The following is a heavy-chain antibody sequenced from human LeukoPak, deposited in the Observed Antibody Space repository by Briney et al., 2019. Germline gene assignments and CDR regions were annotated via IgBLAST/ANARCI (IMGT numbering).Heavy chain of an antibody. V-gene: IGHV4-4*09. CDR1: GGSISSYY. J-gene: IGHJ5*02. Sequence: SETLSLTCTVSGGSISSYYWSWIRQPPGKGLEWIGYIYTSGSTNYNPSLKSRVTISVDTSKNQFSLKLSSVTAADTAVYYCARRVGRIAARPANWFDPWGQGTLVTVSS. CDR2: IYTSGST. D-gene: IGHD6-6*01. CDR3: ARRVGRIAARPANWFDP.